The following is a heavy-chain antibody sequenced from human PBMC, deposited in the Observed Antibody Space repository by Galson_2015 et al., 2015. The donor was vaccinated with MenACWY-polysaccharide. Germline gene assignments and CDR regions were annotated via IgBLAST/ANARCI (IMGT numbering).Heavy chain of an antibody. CDR3: TRAAWLDF. V-gene: IGHV3-11*01. CDR1: GFTFSDYY. CDR2: ISTGGGII. D-gene: IGHD5-24*01. Sequence: SLRLSCAASGFTFSDYYMSWIRQAPGKGLEWVSSISTGGGIIYYADSVKGRFTISRDNAKNSLCLQMNSLRAEDTAVYYCTRAAWLDFWGQGTLVTVSS. J-gene: IGHJ4*02.